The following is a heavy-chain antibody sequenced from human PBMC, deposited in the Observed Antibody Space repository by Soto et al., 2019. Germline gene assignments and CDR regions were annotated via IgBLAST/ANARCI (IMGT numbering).Heavy chain of an antibody. Sequence: SETLSLTCTVSGGSISSYYWSWIRQPPGKGLEWIGYIYYSGSTNYNPSLKSRVTISVDTSKNQFSLKLSSVTAADTAVYYCARDLRLTGDLRGDAFDIWGQGTMVTVSS. CDR3: ARDLRLTGDLRGDAFDI. V-gene: IGHV4-59*01. CDR2: IYYSGST. D-gene: IGHD7-27*01. J-gene: IGHJ3*02. CDR1: GGSISSYY.